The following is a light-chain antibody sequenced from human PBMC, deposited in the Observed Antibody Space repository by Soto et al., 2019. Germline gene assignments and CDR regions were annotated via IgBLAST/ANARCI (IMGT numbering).Light chain of an antibody. Sequence: QSVLTQPPSVSGAPGQRVTISCTGSSSNIGRGYDVHWYQQVPGSAPRLLLSGDNTRPSGVPDRFSGSRSGTSASLAITGLQAEDEADYYCSSYSSTSTYVFGTGTKVTVL. V-gene: IGLV1-40*01. CDR2: GDN. CDR1: SSNIGRGYD. CDR3: SSYSSTSTYV. J-gene: IGLJ1*01.